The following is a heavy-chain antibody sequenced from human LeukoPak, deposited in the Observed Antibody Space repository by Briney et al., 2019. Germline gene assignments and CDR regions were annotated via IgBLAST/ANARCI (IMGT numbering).Heavy chain of an antibody. Sequence: GESLKISCKGSGYSFTSYWIGWVRPMPGKGLGWMGIIYPGDSDTRYSTSFQGQVTIPADKSISTAYLQCSSPEAPETARYYRARTHCGGDCYSGYFQHWGQGTLVTVSS. CDR3: ARTHCGGDCYSGYFQH. D-gene: IGHD2-21*02. V-gene: IGHV5-51*01. J-gene: IGHJ1*01. CDR1: GYSFTSYW. CDR2: IYPGDSDT.